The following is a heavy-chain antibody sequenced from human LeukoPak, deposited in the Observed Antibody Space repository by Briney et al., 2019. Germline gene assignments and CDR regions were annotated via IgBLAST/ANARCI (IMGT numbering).Heavy chain of an antibody. CDR2: INPYSGDT. CDR1: GYTFTGYH. D-gene: IGHD6-13*01. Sequence: ASVKVSCKASGYTFTGYHIHWVRQPPGQGLEGMGRINPYSGDTNFAQKFQGRVTMTRDTSITTAYLDLSSLTPDDTAVYFCARDQGSLTRSWYTGYWGQGTQVTVSS. V-gene: IGHV1-2*06. J-gene: IGHJ4*02. CDR3: ARDQGSLTRSWYTGY.